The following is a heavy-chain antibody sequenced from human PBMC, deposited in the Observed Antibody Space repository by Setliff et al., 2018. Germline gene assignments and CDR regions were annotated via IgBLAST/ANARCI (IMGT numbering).Heavy chain of an antibody. J-gene: IGHJ3*02. CDR2: ISYDGSNK. Sequence: GGSLRLSCAASGFSFSDYYMMWIRQAPGKGLEWVAVISYDGSNKYYADSVNGRFTVSRDNAKNSLYLQMSSLRAEDTAVYYCARILARSRLVRGVMSLPDAFDIWGQGTMVTVSS. D-gene: IGHD3-10*01. V-gene: IGHV3-30-3*01. CDR3: ARILARSRLVRGVMSLPDAFDI. CDR1: GFSFSDYY.